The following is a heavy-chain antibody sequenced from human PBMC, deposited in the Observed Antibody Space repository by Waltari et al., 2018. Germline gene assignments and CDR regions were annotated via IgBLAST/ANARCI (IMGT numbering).Heavy chain of an antibody. J-gene: IGHJ2*01. V-gene: IGHV4-34*01. CDR3: ALDDDILTGPTSNWYFDI. Sequence: QVQLQQWGAGLLKPSETLSLTCAVSGGSLGGFYWSWLRQSPGKGLVWFGEINHDGTTNYHPSLKRRVTVSVDTSKKQFSLNLSSVTAADTGVYYCALDDDILTGPTSNWYFDIWGRGTLVTVSS. CDR2: INHDGTT. D-gene: IGHD3-9*01. CDR1: GGSLGGFY.